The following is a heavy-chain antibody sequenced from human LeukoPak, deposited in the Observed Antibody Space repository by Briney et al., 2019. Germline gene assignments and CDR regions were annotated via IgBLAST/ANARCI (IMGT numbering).Heavy chain of an antibody. Sequence: GGSLRLSCAASGFTFSSYEMNWVRQAPGKGLEWVSYISSSGSTIYYADSVKGRFTISRDNAKNSLYLQMNSLRAEDTALYHCARGYCSSTSCLDYYYYYMDVWGKGTTVTISS. CDR3: ARGYCSSTSCLDYYYYYMDV. V-gene: IGHV3-48*03. D-gene: IGHD2-2*01. CDR1: GFTFSSYE. CDR2: ISSSGSTI. J-gene: IGHJ6*03.